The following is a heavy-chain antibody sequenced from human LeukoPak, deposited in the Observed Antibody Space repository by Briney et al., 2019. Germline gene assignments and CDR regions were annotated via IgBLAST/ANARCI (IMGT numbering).Heavy chain of an antibody. CDR2: ISDNGGST. CDR1: GFIFSSSG. V-gene: IGHV3-23*01. Sequence: GGSLRLSCAASGFIFSSSGMSWVRQAPGKGLEWVSTISDNGGSTYYPDSVKGRFTISRDNARNTLYLQMNSLRAEDTAVYYCARSQPEYDSSGYYYEGQDYWGQGTLVTVSS. J-gene: IGHJ4*02. CDR3: ARSQPEYDSSGYYYEGQDY. D-gene: IGHD3-22*01.